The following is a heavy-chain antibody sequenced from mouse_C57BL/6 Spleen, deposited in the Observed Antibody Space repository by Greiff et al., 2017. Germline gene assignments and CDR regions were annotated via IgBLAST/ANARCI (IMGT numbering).Heavy chain of an antibody. J-gene: IGHJ1*03. V-gene: IGHV1-39*01. CDR1: GYSFTDYY. CDR2: IYPDYGTT. Sequence: VHVQQSGPELVKPGASVKISCKASGYSFTDYYMNWVKQSTGKGLEWIGVIYPDYGTTSYNQKFKGKATLTVDQSSSTAYMQLNSLTSEDSAVYYCARSGGNGNWYFDDWGKGTTVTVSS. CDR3: ARSGGNGNWYFDD. D-gene: IGHD2-1*01.